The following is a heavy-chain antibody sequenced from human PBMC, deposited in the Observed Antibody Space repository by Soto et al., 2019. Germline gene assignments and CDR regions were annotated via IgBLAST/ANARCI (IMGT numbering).Heavy chain of an antibody. CDR3: AAEIGDHTAFDN. Sequence: QVQLVQSGPELQKPGSSVRVSCRASGGTFNSYTITWVRQSPGQGLEWLGRIIATLDLTNCAQNFQGRVPVPTDKARSTASMDLPSLRPEDTAASYCAAEIGDHTAFDNWGQGTVVPVSS. CDR2: IIATLDLT. J-gene: IGHJ3*02. V-gene: IGHV1-69*02. D-gene: IGHD2-2*02. CDR1: GGTFNSYT.